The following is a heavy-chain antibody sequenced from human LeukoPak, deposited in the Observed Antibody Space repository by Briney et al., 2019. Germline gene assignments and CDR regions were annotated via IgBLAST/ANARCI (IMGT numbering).Heavy chain of an antibody. V-gene: IGHV3-7*01. D-gene: IGHD6-13*01. Sequence: PGGSLRLSCAVSGFTFSGFWMSWSRQAPGKGLEWVASINSDGSEGYYADVVKGRFTISRDNAKNSLYLQMNSLRAEDTAVYYCARAGVAAAQYDYWGQGTLVTVSS. J-gene: IGHJ4*02. CDR1: GFTFSGFW. CDR2: INSDGSEG. CDR3: ARAGVAAAQYDY.